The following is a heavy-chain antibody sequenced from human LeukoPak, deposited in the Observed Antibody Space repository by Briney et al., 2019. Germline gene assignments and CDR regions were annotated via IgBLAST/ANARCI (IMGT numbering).Heavy chain of an antibody. D-gene: IGHD1-26*01. CDR1: GFPFGSYG. J-gene: IGHJ4*02. V-gene: IGHV3-30*02. CDR2: IRYDGSNK. Sequence: PGGSLSLSCAASGFPFGSYGMHWVRQAPGKGLEWVAFIRYDGSNKYYADSVKGRFTISRDNSKNTLYLQMNSLRAEDTAVYYCAKVSEVGATPPFFDYWGQGTLVTVSS. CDR3: AKVSEVGATPPFFDY.